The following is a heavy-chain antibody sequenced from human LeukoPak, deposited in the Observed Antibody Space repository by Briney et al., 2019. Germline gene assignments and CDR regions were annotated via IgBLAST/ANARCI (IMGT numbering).Heavy chain of an antibody. CDR1: AFSFSSFT. Sequence: GGSLRLSCAASAFSFSSFTMTWVRQAPGKGLEWVSSITGSSDYIYYADSMKGRFTISRDNARNSLYLQMNSLRAEDTAVYYCAKVRSRQWSNDAFDIWGQGTKVTISS. D-gene: IGHD2-8*01. J-gene: IGHJ3*02. V-gene: IGHV3-21*01. CDR2: ITGSSDYI. CDR3: AKVRSRQWSNDAFDI.